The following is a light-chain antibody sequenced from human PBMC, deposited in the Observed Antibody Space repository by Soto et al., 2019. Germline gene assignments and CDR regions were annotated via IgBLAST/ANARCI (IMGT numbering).Light chain of an antibody. V-gene: IGLV2-14*01. J-gene: IGLJ1*01. CDR3: SSYTSSSTYV. Sequence: QSVLTRPASVSGAAGQSSTISCTGTSSDVGGYNYVSWYQQHPGKAPKLMIYDVSNRPSGVSNRFSGSKSGNTASLTISGLQAEDEADYYCSSYTSSSTYVFGTGTKVTVL. CDR2: DVS. CDR1: SSDVGGYNY.